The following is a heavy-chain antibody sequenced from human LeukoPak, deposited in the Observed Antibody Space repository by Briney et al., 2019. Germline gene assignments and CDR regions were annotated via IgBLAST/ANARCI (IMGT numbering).Heavy chain of an antibody. J-gene: IGHJ6*03. CDR3: ARAPRDIVDYYYYMDV. D-gene: IGHD2-15*01. CDR2: IYSGGNT. V-gene: IGHV3-53*01. Sequence: GGSLRLSCAASGFTVSSNYMSWVRQAPGKGLEWVSVIYSGGNTYYADSVKGRFTISRDNSKNTLYLQMNSLRAEDTAVYYCARAPRDIVDYYYYMDVWGKGTTVTISS. CDR1: GFTVSSNY.